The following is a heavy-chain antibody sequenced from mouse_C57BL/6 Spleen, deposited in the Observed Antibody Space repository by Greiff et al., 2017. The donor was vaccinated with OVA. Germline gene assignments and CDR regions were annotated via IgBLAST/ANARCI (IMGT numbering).Heavy chain of an antibody. Sequence: EVQLQQSGAELVRPGASVKLSCTASGFNIKDYYMHWVQQRPEQGLEWIGWIDPEDGDTEYAPKFQGKATMTADTSSNTAYLQLSSLTSEDTAVYYCIGTTAFYAMDYWGQGTSVTVSS. CDR2: IDPEDGDT. J-gene: IGHJ4*01. CDR1: GFNIKDYY. D-gene: IGHD1-2*01. CDR3: IGTTAFYAMDY. V-gene: IGHV14-1*01.